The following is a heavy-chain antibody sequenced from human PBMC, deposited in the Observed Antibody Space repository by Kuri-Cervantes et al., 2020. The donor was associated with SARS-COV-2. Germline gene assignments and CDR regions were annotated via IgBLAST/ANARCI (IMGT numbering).Heavy chain of an antibody. CDR1: GGSVSSGDFY. CDR3: ANSLLMRIDY. J-gene: IGHJ4*02. Sequence: LRLSCSVSGGSVSSGDFYWTWVRQPPGKGLEWIGFVYYSTSTNYNPSLKSRLRIFVDTSKNQFSLKLSSVTAADTAVYYCANSLLMRIDYWGQGTLVTVSS. D-gene: IGHD4-23*01. CDR2: VYYSTST. V-gene: IGHV4-30-4*08.